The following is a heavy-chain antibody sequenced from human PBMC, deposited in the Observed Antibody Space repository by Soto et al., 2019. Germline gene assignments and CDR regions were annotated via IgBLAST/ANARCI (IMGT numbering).Heavy chain of an antibody. CDR2: IYYSGST. J-gene: IGHJ4*02. D-gene: IGHD3-3*01. Sequence: SETLSLTCTVSGGSISSGGYYWSWIRQHPGKGLEWIGYIYYSGSTYYNPSLKSRVTISVDTSKNQFSLKLSSVTAADTAVYYCARGDFWSGFDYWGQGTLDTVSS. CDR1: GGSISSGGYY. CDR3: ARGDFWSGFDY. V-gene: IGHV4-31*03.